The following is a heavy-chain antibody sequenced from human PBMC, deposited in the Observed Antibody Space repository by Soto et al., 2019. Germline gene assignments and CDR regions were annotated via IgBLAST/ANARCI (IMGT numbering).Heavy chain of an antibody. CDR1: GDSVSSNSGA. CDR3: ARGRKSSDSGTYYAHHYYYSGMDV. J-gene: IGHJ6*02. D-gene: IGHD3-10*01. V-gene: IGHV6-1*01. Sequence: SQTLSLTCVISGDSVSSNSGAWNWIRQSPSRGLEWLGRTYYRSQWFHDFALSVKSRIAINPDTSKNQFSLHLKSVTPEDTAVYYCARGRKSSDSGTYYAHHYYYSGMDVWGQGTTVTVSS. CDR2: TYYRSQWFH.